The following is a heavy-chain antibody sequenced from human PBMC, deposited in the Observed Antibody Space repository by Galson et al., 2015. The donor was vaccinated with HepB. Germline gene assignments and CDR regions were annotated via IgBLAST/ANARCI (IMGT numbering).Heavy chain of an antibody. Sequence: SVKVSCKASGYTFTSYDINWVRQATGQGLEWMVWMNPNSGNPGSAQKFQGRVTMTRNTSISTAYMELSSLRSEDTAVYYCARVGIAAAGTRPYYDYGRDVWGQGTTVT. D-gene: IGHD6-13*01. CDR1: GYTFTSYD. CDR3: ARVGIAAAGTRPYYDYGRDV. CDR2: MNPNSGNP. V-gene: IGHV1-8*01. J-gene: IGHJ6*02.